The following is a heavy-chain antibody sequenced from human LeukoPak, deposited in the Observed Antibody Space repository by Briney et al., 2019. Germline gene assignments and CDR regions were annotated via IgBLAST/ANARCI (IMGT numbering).Heavy chain of an antibody. Sequence: SETLSLTCTVSGVSVTSSYWGWIRQPAGKGLEWVGLIFTSGSTDYNSSLESRLSLSVDTPTNQFSLRLSSVTAADTAVYYCARVRLDIGRHYYMDVWGEGTTATVSS. J-gene: IGHJ6*03. V-gene: IGHV4-4*07. D-gene: IGHD5-12*01. CDR1: GVSVTSSY. CDR2: IFTSGST. CDR3: ARVRLDIGRHYYMDV.